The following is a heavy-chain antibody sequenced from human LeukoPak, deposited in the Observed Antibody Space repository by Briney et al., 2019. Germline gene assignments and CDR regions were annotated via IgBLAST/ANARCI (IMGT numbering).Heavy chain of an antibody. CDR3: ASDYFLDY. D-gene: IGHD6-25*01. CDR2: ISDSGART. CDR1: GFTFSSYA. J-gene: IGHJ4*02. V-gene: IGHV3-23*01. Sequence: GGSLRLSCAASGFTFSSYAMTWVRQAPGKGLEWVSTISDSGARTNYADSAKGRFTISRDNSMNTLYLQMNSLRADDTAVYYRASDYFLDYWGQGTLVTVSS.